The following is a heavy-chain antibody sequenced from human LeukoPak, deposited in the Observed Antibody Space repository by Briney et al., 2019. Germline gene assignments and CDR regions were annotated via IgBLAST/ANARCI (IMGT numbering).Heavy chain of an antibody. J-gene: IGHJ6*02. Sequence: PSETLSLTCAVSGGSISSNDWWTWVRQPPGKGLEWIGESFHTGSTNYSPSLKSRVTILVDKSKHQFSLELTSVTAADTAVYYCARALFGELAAFLGLDVWGQGTTVTVSS. CDR2: SFHTGST. V-gene: IGHV4-4*02. D-gene: IGHD3-10*02. CDR3: ARALFGELAAFLGLDV. CDR1: GGSISSNDW.